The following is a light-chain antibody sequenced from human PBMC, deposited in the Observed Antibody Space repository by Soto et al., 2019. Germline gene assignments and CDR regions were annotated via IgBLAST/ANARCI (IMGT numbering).Light chain of an antibody. Sequence: DIQMTQSPSSLSASVRARVTITCRASQSISSYLNWYQQKPGKAPKLLIYAASSLQSGVPSRFSGSGSGTDFTLTISSLQPEDFATYYCQQRYSTPSITFGQGTRLEIK. CDR2: AAS. V-gene: IGKV1-39*01. CDR3: QQRYSTPSIT. CDR1: QSISSY. J-gene: IGKJ5*01.